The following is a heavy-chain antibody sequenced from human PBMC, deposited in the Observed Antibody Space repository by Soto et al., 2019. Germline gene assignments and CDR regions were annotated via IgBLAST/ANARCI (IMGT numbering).Heavy chain of an antibody. D-gene: IGHD2-21*02. J-gene: IGHJ4*02. CDR2: IYSGETT. V-gene: IGHV3-53*01. CDR1: GFNVNSDY. Sequence: GGSLRLSCAASGFNVNSDYMNWVRQTPGKGLEWVASIYSGETTYYADSVRGRFTISSDKSRNTLYFQLSSLRIEDTAVYYCTRDGRGLGRLSLFEYWGQGVLVTVSS. CDR3: TRDGRGLGRLSLFEY.